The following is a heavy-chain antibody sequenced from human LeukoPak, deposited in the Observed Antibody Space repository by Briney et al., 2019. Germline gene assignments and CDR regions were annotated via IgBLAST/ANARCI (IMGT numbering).Heavy chain of an antibody. Sequence: GGSLRLSCAASGFTFSSYGMHWVRQAPGKGVEWVAFTRYDGSNKYYADSVKGRFTISRDNSKNTLYLQMNSLRAEDTAVYYCASNYITMITKDYWGQGTLVAVSS. V-gene: IGHV3-30*02. D-gene: IGHD3-22*01. CDR1: GFTFSSYG. CDR2: TRYDGSNK. J-gene: IGHJ4*02. CDR3: ASNYITMITKDY.